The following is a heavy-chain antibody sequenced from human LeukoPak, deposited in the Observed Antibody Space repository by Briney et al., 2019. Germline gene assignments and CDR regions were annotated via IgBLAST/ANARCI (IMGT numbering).Heavy chain of an antibody. J-gene: IGHJ4*02. CDR2: ISGGSDTI. CDR3: AKGYAVYGRFDC. V-gene: IGHV3-23*01. D-gene: IGHD2-8*01. Sequence: GGSLRLSCAASGFIFSDYALSWVRQAPGKGLEWVSAISGGSDTIYYADSVKGRFTISRDNSKNTLYLQMNSLRAEDTAVYYCAKGYAVYGRFDCWGQGTLVTVSS. CDR1: GFIFSDYA.